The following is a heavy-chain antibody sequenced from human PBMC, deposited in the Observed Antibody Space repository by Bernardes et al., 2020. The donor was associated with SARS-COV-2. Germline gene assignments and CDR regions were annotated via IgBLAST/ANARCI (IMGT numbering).Heavy chain of an antibody. V-gene: IGHV4-34*01. Sequence: TLSLTCAVYGGSFSGYYWSWIRQPPGKGLEWIGEINHSGSTNYNPSLKSRVTISVDTSKNQFSLKLSSVTAADTAVYYCARGLRYYYGSGSYYKSTGWFDPWGQGTLVTVSS. D-gene: IGHD3-10*01. CDR1: GGSFSGYY. J-gene: IGHJ5*02. CDR3: ARGLRYYYGSGSYYKSTGWFDP. CDR2: INHSGST.